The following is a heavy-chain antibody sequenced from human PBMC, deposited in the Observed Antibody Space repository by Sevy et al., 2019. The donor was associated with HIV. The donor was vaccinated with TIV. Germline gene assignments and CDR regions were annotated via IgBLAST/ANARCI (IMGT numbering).Heavy chain of an antibody. CDR2: IKQDGSEK. Sequence: GGSLRLSCAASGFTFSSYWMSWVRQAPGKGLEWVANIKQDGSEKYYGDSVKGRFTISRDNAKNSLYLQMNSLRAEDTAVYYCAGERITIFGVVIPNWFDPWGQGTLVTVSS. CDR3: AGERITIFGVVIPNWFDP. J-gene: IGHJ5*02. CDR1: GFTFSSYW. D-gene: IGHD3-3*01. V-gene: IGHV3-7*01.